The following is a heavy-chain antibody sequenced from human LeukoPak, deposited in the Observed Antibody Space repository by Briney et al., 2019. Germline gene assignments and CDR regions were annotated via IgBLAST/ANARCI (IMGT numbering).Heavy chain of an antibody. CDR3: AVLVDYDSSGKQFEY. V-gene: IGHV3-7*01. D-gene: IGHD3-22*01. J-gene: IGHJ4*02. CDR2: IKQDGSEK. CDR1: GFTFSSYW. Sequence: GGSLRLSCAASGFTFSSYWMSWVRQAPGKGLERVANIKQDGSEKYYVDSVKGRFTISRDNAKNSLYLQMNSLRAEDTAVYYCAVLVDYDSSGKQFEYWGQGTLVTVSS.